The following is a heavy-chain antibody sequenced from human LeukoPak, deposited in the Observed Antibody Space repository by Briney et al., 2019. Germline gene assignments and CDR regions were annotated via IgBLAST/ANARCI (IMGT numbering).Heavy chain of an antibody. CDR2: ISSGSSYI. CDR3: ARGVVRYFDY. D-gene: IGHD3-9*01. Sequence: PGGSLRLSCAASGFTFSGYSMNWVRQAPGKGLEWVSSISSGSSYIYYADSVKGRFTISRDNAKDSLYLQMNSLRAEDTAVYYCARGVVRYFDYWGQGALVTVSS. J-gene: IGHJ4*02. CDR1: GFTFSGYS. V-gene: IGHV3-21*01.